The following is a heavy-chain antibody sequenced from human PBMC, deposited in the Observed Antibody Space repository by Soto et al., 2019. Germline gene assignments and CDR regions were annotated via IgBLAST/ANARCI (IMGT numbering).Heavy chain of an antibody. J-gene: IGHJ3*02. V-gene: IGHV4-61*01. Sequence: SETLSLTCTVSGGSVSSGSYYWSWIRQPPGKGLEWIGYIYYSGSTNYNPSLKSRVTISVDTSKDQFSLKLSSVTAADTAVYYCAREVATYVVATVEWPAFDIWCQGTMLT. D-gene: IGHD2-15*01. CDR3: AREVATYVVATVEWPAFDI. CDR2: IYYSGST. CDR1: GGSVSSGSYY.